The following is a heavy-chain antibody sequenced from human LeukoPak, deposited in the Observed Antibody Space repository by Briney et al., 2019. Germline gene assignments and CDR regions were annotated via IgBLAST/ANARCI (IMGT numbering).Heavy chain of an antibody. CDR2: IKQDGSKL. Sequence: QAGGSLRLSCAASGFTFSGSAMHWVRQAPGKGLEWVANIKQDGSKLSYVDSVKGRFTVSRDNAKNSLYLQMNSLRAEDTAVYYCARWEARDTWVYDYWGQGTLVTVSS. D-gene: IGHD1-26*01. CDR1: GFTFSGSA. J-gene: IGHJ4*02. CDR3: ARWEARDTWVYDY. V-gene: IGHV3-7*01.